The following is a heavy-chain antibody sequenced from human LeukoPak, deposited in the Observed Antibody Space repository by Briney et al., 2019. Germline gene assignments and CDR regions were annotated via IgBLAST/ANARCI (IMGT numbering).Heavy chain of an antibody. CDR1: GGSFSGYY. CDR3: ARDSSGSYYFDY. J-gene: IGHJ4*02. Sequence: SETLSLTCAVYGGSFSGYYWSWIRQPPGKGLEWIGEINHSGSTYYNPSLKSRVTISVDTSKNQFSLKLSSVTAADTAVYYCARDSSGSYYFDYWGQGTLVTVSS. CDR2: INHSGST. V-gene: IGHV4-34*01. D-gene: IGHD6-19*01.